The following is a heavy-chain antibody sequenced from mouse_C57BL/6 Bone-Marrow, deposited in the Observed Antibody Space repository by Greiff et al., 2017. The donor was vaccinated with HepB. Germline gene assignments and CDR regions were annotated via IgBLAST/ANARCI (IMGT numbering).Heavy chain of an antibody. CDR1: GFSLTSYG. V-gene: IGHV2-2*01. CDR3: ARPSPLNYGVAY. D-gene: IGHD1-1*01. CDR2: IWSGGST. J-gene: IGHJ3*01. Sequence: VQLKESGPGLVQPSQSLSITCTVSGFSLTSYGVHWVRQSPGKGLEWLGVIWSGGSTDYNAAFISRLSISKDNSKSQVFFKMNSLQADDTAIYYCARPSPLNYGVAYWGQGTLVTVSA.